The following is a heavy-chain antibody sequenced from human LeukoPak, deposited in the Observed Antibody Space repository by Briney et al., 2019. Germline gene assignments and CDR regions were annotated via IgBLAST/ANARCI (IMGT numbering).Heavy chain of an antibody. V-gene: IGHV6-1*01. CDR2: TYYRFKWYN. CDR3: ATAVAGTGAFDI. Sequence: SQTLSLTCAISGDSVSSNSAAWNWIRQSPSRGLEWLGRTYYRFKWYNDYAVSVKSRITINPDTSKNQYSLQLNSVTPEDTAVYYCATAVAGTGAFDIWGQGTMVTVSS. D-gene: IGHD6-19*01. J-gene: IGHJ3*02. CDR1: GDSVSSNSAA.